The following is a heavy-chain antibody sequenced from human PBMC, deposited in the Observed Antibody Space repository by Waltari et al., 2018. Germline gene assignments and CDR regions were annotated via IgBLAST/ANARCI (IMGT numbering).Heavy chain of an antibody. V-gene: IGHV4-39*01. CDR3: ASSPRSHPTYCSSTSCYVDY. J-gene: IGHJ4*02. Sequence: QLQLQESGPGLVKPSETLSLTCTVSGGSISSSSYYWGWIRQPPGKGLEWIGSIYYSGSTYSNPSLKSRVTISVDTSKNQFSLKLSSVTAADTAVYYCASSPRSHPTYCSSTSCYVDYWGQGTLVTVSS. D-gene: IGHD2-2*01. CDR2: IYYSGST. CDR1: GGSISSSSYY.